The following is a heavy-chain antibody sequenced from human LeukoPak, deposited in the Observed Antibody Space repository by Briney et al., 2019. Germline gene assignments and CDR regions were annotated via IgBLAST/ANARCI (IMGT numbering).Heavy chain of an antibody. D-gene: IGHD6-19*01. J-gene: IGHJ4*02. Sequence: GGSLRLSCAASGFTFSSYGMHWVRQAPGKGLEWVAVIWYDGSNKYYADSVKGRFTISRDNSKNTLYLQMNSRRAEDTAVYYCAKGLAVAGREYYFDYWGQGTLVTVSS. CDR2: IWYDGSNK. CDR3: AKGLAVAGREYYFDY. V-gene: IGHV3-33*06. CDR1: GFTFSSYG.